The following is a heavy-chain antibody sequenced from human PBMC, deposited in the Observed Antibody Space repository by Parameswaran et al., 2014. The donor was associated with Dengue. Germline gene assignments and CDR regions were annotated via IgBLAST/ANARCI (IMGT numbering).Heavy chain of an antibody. Sequence: WVRQAPGQGLEWMGIINPSGGSTSYAQKFQGRVTMTRDTSTSTVYMELSSLRSEDTAVYYCARARITISAQKKFNWFDTWGQGTLVTVSS. CDR2: INPSGGST. D-gene: IGHD3-3*01. CDR3: ARARITISAQKKFNWFDT. J-gene: IGHJ5*02. V-gene: IGHV1-46*01.